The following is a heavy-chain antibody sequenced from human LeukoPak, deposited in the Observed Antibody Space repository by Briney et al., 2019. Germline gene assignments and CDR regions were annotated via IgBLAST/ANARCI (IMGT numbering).Heavy chain of an antibody. D-gene: IGHD6-19*01. CDR3: TKDLMTGFSSGWYFAY. V-gene: IGHV3-23*01. J-gene: IGHJ4*02. CDR1: GFTFNVYA. Sequence: PGGCQSLSCEGSGFTFNVYAFSWARQAPGKGLEWVAVTGGSDDNTHYADSVKGRFTISRDNSEKRLFLQMNSLRPDDSALYYCTKDLMTGFSSGWYFAYWGQGTLVTVSS. CDR2: TGGSDDNT.